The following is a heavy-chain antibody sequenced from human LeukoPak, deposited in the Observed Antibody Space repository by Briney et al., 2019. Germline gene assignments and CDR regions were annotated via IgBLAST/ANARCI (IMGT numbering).Heavy chain of an antibody. V-gene: IGHV3-23*01. Sequence: GGSLRLSCAASGFTFRSYAMNWVGRAPGEGLEGVSAISGSGGSTYYADSVKGRFTISRDNSKNTLYLQMNSLRAEDTAVYYCAKENTDYGVIMDVWGKGTTVTVSS. CDR3: AKENTDYGVIMDV. J-gene: IGHJ6*03. D-gene: IGHD4-17*01. CDR1: GFTFRSYA. CDR2: ISGSGGST.